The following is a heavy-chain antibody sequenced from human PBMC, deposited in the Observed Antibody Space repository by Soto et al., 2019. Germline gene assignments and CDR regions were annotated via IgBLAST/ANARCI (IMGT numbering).Heavy chain of an antibody. J-gene: IGHJ4*01. CDR1: GYTFTRYN. V-gene: IGHV1-3*01. CDR3: ATPQDYDGCHDS. CDR2: INVGNGNT. Sequence: ASVKVSCKASGYTFTRYNIHWVRQAPGQRLEWMGWINVGNGNTRYSQKFQGRVTLTRDTPGNTAYLELNSLISEDTAVYYCATPQDYDGCHDSWGQGTLGTVSS. D-gene: IGHD3-22*01.